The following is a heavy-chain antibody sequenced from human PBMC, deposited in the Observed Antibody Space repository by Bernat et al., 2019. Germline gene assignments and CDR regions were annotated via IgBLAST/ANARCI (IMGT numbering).Heavy chain of an antibody. J-gene: IGHJ6*02. Sequence: QVQLQESGPGLVKSSQTLSLTCTVSGGSISSGDYYWSWIRQPPGKGLEWIGYIYYSGTTYYNPSLKSRLTISVDTSKNQFSLKLSSVTATDTAVYYCAILDLGYCTSTSCYYYYGMDVWGQGTTVTVSS. D-gene: IGHD2-2*01. CDR2: IYYSGTT. CDR3: AILDLGYCTSTSCYYYYGMDV. V-gene: IGHV4-30-4*01. CDR1: GGSISSGDYY.